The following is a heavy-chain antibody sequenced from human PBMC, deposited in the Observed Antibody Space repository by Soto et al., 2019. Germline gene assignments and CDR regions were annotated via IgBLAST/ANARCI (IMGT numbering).Heavy chain of an antibody. CDR2: ISSSSSTI. V-gene: IGHV3-48*01. CDR3: ARVALYYDILPGYYHRNFDY. J-gene: IGHJ4*02. CDR1: GFTFSSYS. Sequence: EVQLVESGGGLVQPGGSLRLSCAASGFTFSSYSMNWVRQAPGKGLERVSYISSSSSTIYYADSVKGRFTISRDNAKNSLYLQMNSLRAEDTAVYYCARVALYYDILPGYYHRNFDYWGQGTLVTVSS. D-gene: IGHD3-9*01.